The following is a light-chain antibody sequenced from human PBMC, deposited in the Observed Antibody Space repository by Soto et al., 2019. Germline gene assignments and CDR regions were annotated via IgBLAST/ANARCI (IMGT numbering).Light chain of an antibody. CDR2: EVS. J-gene: IGLJ1*01. V-gene: IGLV2-8*01. Sequence: QSVLTQPPSASGSPGQSVTISCTXTSSDVGGYNYVSWYQQHPGKAPKLMIYEVSKRPSGVPDRFSGSKSGNTASLTVSGLQAEDEADYYCSSYAGSNNFGVFGTGTKVTVL. CDR3: SSYAGSNNFGV. CDR1: SSDVGGYNY.